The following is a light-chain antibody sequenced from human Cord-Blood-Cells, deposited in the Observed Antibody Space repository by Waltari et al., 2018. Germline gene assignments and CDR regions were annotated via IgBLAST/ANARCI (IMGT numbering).Light chain of an antibody. CDR3: SSYAGSNNFV. V-gene: IGLV2-8*01. J-gene: IGLJ1*01. CDR1: SSDVGGYNY. CDR2: EVS. Sequence: QSALTQPPSASGSPGQSVTIPCTATSSDVGGYNYVSWYQQHPGKAPKLMIYEVSKRPSGVPDRFSGSKSGNTASLTVSGPQAEDEADYYCSSYAGSNNFVFGTGTKVTVL.